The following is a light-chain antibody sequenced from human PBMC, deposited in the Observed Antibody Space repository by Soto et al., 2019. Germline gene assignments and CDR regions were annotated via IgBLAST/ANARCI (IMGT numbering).Light chain of an antibody. Sequence: DILFIKSSGPLPFSTGERSPFSRRASQLVSSNFLAWYQQKPGQAPRLLIYAASNRATATPGRFSGSGSGRQFTLAFGSLQSEDFAVYYCQQYVSSPTCGQGTKVDIK. V-gene: IGKV3-20*01. J-gene: IGKJ1*01. CDR3: QQYVSSPT. CDR2: AAS. CDR1: QLVSSNF.